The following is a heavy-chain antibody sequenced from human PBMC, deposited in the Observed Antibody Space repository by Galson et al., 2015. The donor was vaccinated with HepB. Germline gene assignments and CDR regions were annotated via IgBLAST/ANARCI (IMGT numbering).Heavy chain of an antibody. Sequence: SVKVSCKASGYTFTNYYIHWVRQAPGQGLEWMGIINPSVDSTTLAQKFQGRVTVTRDTSTSTVYMGLSSLRSEDTAVYYCARDPNYDDSSAYFTEFDFDYWGQGTLVTGSA. V-gene: IGHV1-46*03. J-gene: IGHJ4*02. D-gene: IGHD3-22*01. CDR2: INPSVDST. CDR1: GYTFTNYY. CDR3: ARDPNYDDSSAYFTEFDFDY.